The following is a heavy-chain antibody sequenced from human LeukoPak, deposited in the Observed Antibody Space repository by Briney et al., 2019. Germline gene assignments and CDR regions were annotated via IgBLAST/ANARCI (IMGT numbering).Heavy chain of an antibody. CDR1: GYTLNEVS. J-gene: IGHJ5*02. CDR2: FDPEDGER. CDR3: ATENFGLGSPFDP. V-gene: IGHV1-24*01. D-gene: IGHD3-16*01. Sequence: GASVKVSCKVAGYTLNEVSMHWVRQAPGKELEWMGGFDPEDGERIYAQKFQGRVTMTEDTSTDTAYMELSSLTSEDTAMYYCATENFGLGSPFDPWGQGTLVTVSS.